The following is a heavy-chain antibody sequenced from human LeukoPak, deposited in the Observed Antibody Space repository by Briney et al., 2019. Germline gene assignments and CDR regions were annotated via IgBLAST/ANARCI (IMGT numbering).Heavy chain of an antibody. D-gene: IGHD1-26*01. CDR2: TYYRSKWNT. CDR3: ARLVGAAWFDS. V-gene: IGHV6-1*01. CDR1: GDSVSTNRAT. Sequence: SQTLSLTCAIPGDSVSTNRATWTWLRQSPSRGLEWLGRTYYRSKWNTDYADSMRSRITINPDTSKNQFSLQLSSVTPEDTAVYYCARLVGAAWFDSWGQGTLVTVSS. J-gene: IGHJ5*01.